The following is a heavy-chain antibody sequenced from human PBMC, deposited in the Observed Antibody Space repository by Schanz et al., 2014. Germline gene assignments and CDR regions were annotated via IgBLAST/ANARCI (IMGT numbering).Heavy chain of an antibody. CDR2: IYYSGST. CDR3: ARDRGHGDLPGDI. CDR1: GGSFSGYY. D-gene: IGHD4-17*01. Sequence: QVQLQQWGAGLLKPSETLSLTCGVFGGSFSGYYWSWIRQPPGKGLEWIGYIYYSGSTYYNPSLKSRVTISVDTSKNQFSLNLSSATAADTAVYYCARDRGHGDLPGDIWGQGTMVTASS. V-gene: IGHV4-34*11. J-gene: IGHJ3*02.